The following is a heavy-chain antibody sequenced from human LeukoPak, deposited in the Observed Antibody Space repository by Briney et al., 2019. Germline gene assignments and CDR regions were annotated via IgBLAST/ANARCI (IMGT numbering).Heavy chain of an antibody. D-gene: IGHD3-22*01. V-gene: IGHV3-73*01. CDR3: TSHYYACSGYYYFDY. CDR1: GFTYSGSA. Sequence: AGGSLRHSRGASGFTYSGSAMHWVRQASGKGLEWVGRIRSKANSYATAYAASVKGRFTISRDASKNTAYLQLNSLKTEDTAVYYCTSHYYACSGYYYFDYWGQGTLVTVSS. J-gene: IGHJ4*02. CDR2: IRSKANSYAT.